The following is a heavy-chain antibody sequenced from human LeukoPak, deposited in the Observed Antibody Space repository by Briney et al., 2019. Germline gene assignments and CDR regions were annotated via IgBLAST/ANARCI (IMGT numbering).Heavy chain of an antibody. CDR3: ARGGSYFYAMDV. Sequence: SETLSLTCNVFGGSISSYYWSWIRQTPGKGLDWIGHIHYSGSTNYKPSLKSRVTISLDASKNQVSLKLSSVTAADTAVYYCARGGSYFYAMDVWGHGTTVTVSS. CDR1: GGSISSYY. CDR2: IHYSGST. V-gene: IGHV4-59*01. J-gene: IGHJ6*02.